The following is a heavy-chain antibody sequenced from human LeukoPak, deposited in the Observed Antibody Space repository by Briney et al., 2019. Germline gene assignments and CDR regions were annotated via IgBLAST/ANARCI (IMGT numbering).Heavy chain of an antibody. CDR1: GFTFSGST. CDR2: IRSKANSYAT. D-gene: IGHD6-19*01. CDR3: TSPQADSGATYFRH. V-gene: IGHV3-73*01. J-gene: IGHJ1*01. Sequence: GGSLKLSCAASGFTFSGSTIHWVRQASGKGLEWIGRIRSKANSYATAYAASVKGRFTISRDDAKNTAYLQMDSLKTEDTAVYYCTSPQADSGATYFRHCGQGTLVTVSS.